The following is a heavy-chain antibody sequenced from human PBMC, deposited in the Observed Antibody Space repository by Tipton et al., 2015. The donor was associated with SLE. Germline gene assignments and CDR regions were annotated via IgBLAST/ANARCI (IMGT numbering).Heavy chain of an antibody. CDR1: GGSFSGYY. J-gene: IGHJ2*01. CDR2: INHSGST. V-gene: IGHV4-34*01. Sequence: TLSLTCAVYGGSFSGYYWSWIRQPPGKGLEWIGEINHSGSTNYNPSLKSRVTISVDTSKNQFSLKLNSVTAADTAVYYCARGAVPFDLWGRGTLVTVSS. CDR3: ARGAVPFDL. D-gene: IGHD6-19*01.